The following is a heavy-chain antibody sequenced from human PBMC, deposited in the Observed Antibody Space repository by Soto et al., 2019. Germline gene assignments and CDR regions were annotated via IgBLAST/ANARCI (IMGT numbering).Heavy chain of an antibody. Sequence: PGGSLRLSCAASGFTFSDYSMNWVRQAPGQGLEWVSSISSGSGHKYYGDSVKGRFTISRDNSKNALYLQMNSLRAEDTAVYYCAVRGVAVTGQYYFQYWGQGTRVTVSS. CDR2: ISSGSGHK. CDR3: AVRGVAVTGQYYFQY. J-gene: IGHJ4*02. CDR1: GFTFSDYS. V-gene: IGHV3-21*06. D-gene: IGHD6-19*01.